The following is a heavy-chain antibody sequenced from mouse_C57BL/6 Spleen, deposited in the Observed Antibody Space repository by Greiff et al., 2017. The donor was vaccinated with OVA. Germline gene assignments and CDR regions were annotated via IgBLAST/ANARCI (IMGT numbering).Heavy chain of an antibody. CDR2: IDPSDSET. CDR3: ARSWTTEGFAY. CDR1: GHTFTSYW. D-gene: IGHD1-1*01. V-gene: IGHV1-52*01. Sequence: QVQLQQPGAELVRPGSSVKLSCKASGHTFTSYWMHWVKQRPIQGLEWIGNIDPSDSETHYNQKFKDKATLTVDKSSSTAYMQLSSLTSEDSAVYYCARSWTTEGFAYWGQGTLVTVSA. J-gene: IGHJ3*01.